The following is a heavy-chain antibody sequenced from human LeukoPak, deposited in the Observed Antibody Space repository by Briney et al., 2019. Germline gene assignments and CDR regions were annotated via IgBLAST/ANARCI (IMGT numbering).Heavy chain of an antibody. Sequence: GGSLRLSCAASGFTFSSYSMNWVRQAPGKGLEWVSSISSSSSYIYYADSVKGRFTISRDNAKNSLYLQVNSLRAEDTAVYYCATKDIDYWGQGTLVTVSS. J-gene: IGHJ4*02. V-gene: IGHV3-21*01. CDR2: ISSSSSYI. CDR3: ATKDIDY. CDR1: GFTFSSYS.